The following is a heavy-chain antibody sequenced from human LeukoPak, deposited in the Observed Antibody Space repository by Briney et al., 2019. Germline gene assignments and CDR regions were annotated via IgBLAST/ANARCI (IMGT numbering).Heavy chain of an antibody. D-gene: IGHD2-2*01. J-gene: IGHJ6*02. Sequence: ASVKVSCKASGGTFISYAISWVRQAPGQGLEWMGIINPSGGSTSYAQKFQGRVTMTRDTSTSTVYMELSSLRSEDTAVYYCAREKSPNCSSTSCSYYYYYGMDVWGQGTTVTVSS. V-gene: IGHV1-46*01. CDR1: GGTFISYA. CDR3: AREKSPNCSSTSCSYYYYYGMDV. CDR2: INPSGGST.